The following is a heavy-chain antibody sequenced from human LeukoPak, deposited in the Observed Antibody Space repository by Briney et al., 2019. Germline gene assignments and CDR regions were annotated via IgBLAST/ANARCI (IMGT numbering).Heavy chain of an antibody. CDR3: ARDNSVEDTAWWFDP. D-gene: IGHD4-23*01. V-gene: IGHV1-46*01. Sequence: ASVKVSCKASGYTFTSYYMHWVRQSPGQGLEWMGIINPSGGSTSYAQKFQGRVTMTRDMSTSTDYMELSSLRSEDTAVYYCARDNSVEDTAWWFDPWGQGTLVTVSS. CDR1: GYTFTSYY. J-gene: IGHJ5*02. CDR2: INPSGGST.